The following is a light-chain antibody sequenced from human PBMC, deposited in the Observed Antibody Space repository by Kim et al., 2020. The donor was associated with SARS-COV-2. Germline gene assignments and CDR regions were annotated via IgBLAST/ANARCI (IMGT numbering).Light chain of an antibody. CDR3: QQSYSTPYT. CDR1: QRISSY. V-gene: IGKV1-39*01. Sequence: GDRVTSTCRASQRISSYLSWYQQKPGKAPKLLMHATSSLQSGVPLRFSGSGSGTDFTLTISSLQPEDFATYYCQQSYSTPYTFGQGTKLEI. J-gene: IGKJ2*01. CDR2: ATS.